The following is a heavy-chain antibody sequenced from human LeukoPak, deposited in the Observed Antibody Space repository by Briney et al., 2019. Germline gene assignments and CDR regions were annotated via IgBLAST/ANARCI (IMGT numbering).Heavy chain of an antibody. V-gene: IGHV4-59*01. CDR1: GGSISSYY. CDR2: IYYSGST. CDR3: ARASGGREKDGYNFGY. Sequence: SETLSLTCTVSGGSISSYYWSWIRQPPGKGLEWIGYIYYSGSTNYNPSLKSRVTISVDTSKNQFSLKLSSVTAADTAVYYCARASGGREKDGYNFGYWGQGTLVTVSS. D-gene: IGHD5-24*01. J-gene: IGHJ4*02.